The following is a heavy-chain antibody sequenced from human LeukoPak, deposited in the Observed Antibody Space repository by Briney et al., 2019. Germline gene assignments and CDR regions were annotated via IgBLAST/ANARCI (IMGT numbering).Heavy chain of an antibody. CDR3: ARGALGVATRPGYGMDV. V-gene: IGHV3-30*04. Sequence: PGGSLRLSCAASGFTSSSYAMHWVRQAPGKGLEWVAVISYDGSNKYHADSVKGRFTISRDNSKNTLYLQMNSLRAEDTAVYYCARGALGVATRPGYGMDVRGQGTTVTVSS. CDR2: ISYDGSNK. D-gene: IGHD3-3*01. J-gene: IGHJ6*02. CDR1: GFTSSSYA.